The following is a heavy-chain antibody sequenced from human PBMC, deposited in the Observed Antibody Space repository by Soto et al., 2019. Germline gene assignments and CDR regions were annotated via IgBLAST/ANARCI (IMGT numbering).Heavy chain of an antibody. V-gene: IGHV4-34*01. J-gene: IGHJ2*01. CDR3: AKASTRHGPYFDL. CDR2: INHSGGT. Sequence: SETLSLTCTVYGGSFSGYYLSWIRQPPGKGLEWIGEINHSGGTNYNPSLKSRVTISVDTSKNQFSLKLSSVTAADTAVYYCAKASTRHGPYFDLWGRGTLVTVSS. CDR1: GGSFSGYY.